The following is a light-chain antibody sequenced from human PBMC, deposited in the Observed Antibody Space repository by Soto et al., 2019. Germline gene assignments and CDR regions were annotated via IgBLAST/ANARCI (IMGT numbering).Light chain of an antibody. J-gene: IGKJ3*01. CDR1: QSVXXXX. CDR2: VAS. Sequence: EIVLTQSPGTLSLSPGERATLSCRASQSVXXXXXAWDQQKTGQTPRRLKYVASSRATGIPDRFSGSGSGXXXXXXXXXXXXXXFXVYXCXQYGSSPLFTFGPGTKVDIK. CDR3: XQYGSSPLFT. V-gene: IGKV3-20*01.